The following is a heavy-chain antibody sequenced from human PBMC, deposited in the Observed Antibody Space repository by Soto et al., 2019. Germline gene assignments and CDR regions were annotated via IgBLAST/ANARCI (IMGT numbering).Heavy chain of an antibody. V-gene: IGHV1-18*01. D-gene: IGHD3-3*01. Sequence: GASVKVSCKASGYTFTSYGISWVRQAPGQGLEWMGWISAYNGNTNYARKLQGRVTMTTDTSTSTAYMELRSLRSDDTAVYYCARDYYPSPITFFGVVTTGYFDYWGQGTLVTVSS. J-gene: IGHJ4*02. CDR3: ARDYYPSPITFFGVVTTGYFDY. CDR1: GYTFTSYG. CDR2: ISAYNGNT.